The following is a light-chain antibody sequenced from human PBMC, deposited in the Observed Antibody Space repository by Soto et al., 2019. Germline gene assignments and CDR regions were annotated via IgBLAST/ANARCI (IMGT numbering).Light chain of an antibody. CDR3: LKYNGFPLT. Sequence: ISSLSSLFKKIGDRVTITCRASQGISNYLAWYQQKPGKVPKLLIYAASTLQSGVPSRFSGSGSGTDFTLTISSLQPEDVGTYYCLKYNGFPLTCGGDTKMDI. CDR2: AAS. CDR1: QGISNY. J-gene: IGKJ4*01. V-gene: IGKV1-27*01.